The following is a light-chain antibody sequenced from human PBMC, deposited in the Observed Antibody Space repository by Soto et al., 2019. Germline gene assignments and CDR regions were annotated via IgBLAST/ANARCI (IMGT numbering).Light chain of an antibody. Sequence: EVVLTQSPATLSLSPGERATLSCRASQSVDSSLAWYQQKLGQAPRLLIYDASNRATGIPGRFSGSGSGTDFTLTISSLEPEDFAVYCCQQRGAFGQGTKVEIK. V-gene: IGKV3-11*01. J-gene: IGKJ2*01. CDR2: DAS. CDR1: QSVDSS. CDR3: QQRGA.